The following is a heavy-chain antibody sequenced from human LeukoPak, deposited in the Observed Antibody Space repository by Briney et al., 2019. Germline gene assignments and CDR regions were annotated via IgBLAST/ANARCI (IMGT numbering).Heavy chain of an antibody. J-gene: IGHJ6*02. CDR1: GYTFTGYY. CDR3: ARVVATIGIYYYYGMDV. Sequence: ASVKVSCAASGYTFTGYYMHWVRQAPGQGLEWMGWINPNSGGTNYAQKFQGRVTMTRDTSISTAYMELSRLRSDDTAVYCCARVVATIGIYYYYGMDVWGQGTLVTVSS. CDR2: INPNSGGT. D-gene: IGHD5-12*01. V-gene: IGHV1-2*02.